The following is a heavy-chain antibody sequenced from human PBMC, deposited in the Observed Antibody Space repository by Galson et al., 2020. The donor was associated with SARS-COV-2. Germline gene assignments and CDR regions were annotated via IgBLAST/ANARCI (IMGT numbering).Heavy chain of an antibody. CDR1: GFTFSSYG. J-gene: IGHJ6*03. V-gene: IGHV3-30*02. D-gene: IGHD2-2*01. Sequence: GESLKISCAASGFTFSSYGMHWVRQAPGKGLEWVAFIRYDGSNKYYADSVKGRFTISRDNSKNTLYLQMNSLRAEDTAVYYCAKQRPMKTAAPYYYYYYMDVWGKGTTVTVSS. CDR3: AKQRPMKTAAPYYYYYYMDV. CDR2: IRYDGSNK.